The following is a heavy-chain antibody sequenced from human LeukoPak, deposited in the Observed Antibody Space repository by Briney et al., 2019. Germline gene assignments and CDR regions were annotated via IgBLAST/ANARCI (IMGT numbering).Heavy chain of an antibody. V-gene: IGHV1-46*01. Sequence: GASVKASCKASGYSFTSYYMHWVRQAPGHGLEWMVLINPSGCSTSYAQKFQGTVTMTRDMSTSTVYMELSSLRSEDTAVYYCARDSSSWYLIDPWGQGTLVTVSS. CDR3: ARDSSSWYLIDP. J-gene: IGHJ5*02. CDR2: INPSGCST. D-gene: IGHD6-13*01. CDR1: GYSFTSYY.